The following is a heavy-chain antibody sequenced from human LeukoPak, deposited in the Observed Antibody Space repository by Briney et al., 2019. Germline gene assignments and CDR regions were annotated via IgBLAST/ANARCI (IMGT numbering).Heavy chain of an antibody. CDR3: ASSVVAATLDAFDI. V-gene: IGHV1-46*02. CDR2: INPSGGST. D-gene: IGHD2-15*01. J-gene: IGHJ3*02. CDR1: GYTFNSYY. Sequence: ASVKVSCKASGYTFNSYYMHWVRQAPGQGLEWMGIINPSGGSTSYAQKFQGRVTITADESTSTAYMELSSLRSEDTAVYYCASSVVAATLDAFDIWGQGTMVTVSS.